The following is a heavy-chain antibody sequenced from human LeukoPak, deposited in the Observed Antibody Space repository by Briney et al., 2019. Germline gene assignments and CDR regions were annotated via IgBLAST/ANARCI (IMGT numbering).Heavy chain of an antibody. CDR3: ARKDGDYGYYYYGMDV. J-gene: IGHJ6*04. CDR2: IKQDGSEK. V-gene: IGHV3-7*03. CDR1: RFTFSSYW. Sequence: GGSLRLSCTASRFTFSSYWMSWVRQAPGKGLEWVANIKQDGSEKHYVDSVKGRFTISRDNAKNSLYLQMNSLRAEDTAVYYCARKDGDYGYYYYGMDVWGKGATVTVSS. D-gene: IGHD4-17*01.